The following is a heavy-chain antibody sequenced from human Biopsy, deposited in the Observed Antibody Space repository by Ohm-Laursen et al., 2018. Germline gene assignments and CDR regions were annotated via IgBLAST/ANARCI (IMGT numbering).Heavy chain of an antibody. V-gene: IGHV4-59*03. D-gene: IGHD3-22*01. CDR1: DGSISGYY. CDR3: AKNSGYSHDY. Sequence: GTLSLTCTVSDGSISGYYWSWIRQAPGKGLEWIGFIYYTRKTKSNPSLKSRLTMSVDTSKNQFSLNLTTVTTADTAVYYCAKNSGYSHDYWGPGILVTVPS. J-gene: IGHJ4*01. CDR2: IYYTRKT.